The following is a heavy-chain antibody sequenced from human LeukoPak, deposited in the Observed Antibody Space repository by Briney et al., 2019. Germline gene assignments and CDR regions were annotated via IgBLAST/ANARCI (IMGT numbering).Heavy chain of an antibody. D-gene: IGHD2-21*01. CDR2: ISYDGSNK. V-gene: IGHV3-30-3*01. Sequence: GGSLRLSCAASGFTFSSYAMHWVRQAPGKGLEWVAVISYDGSNKYYADSVKGRFTISRDNSKNTLYLQMNSLRAEDTAVYYCARSRSYCGGDCYSDPGYWGQGTLVTVSS. J-gene: IGHJ4*02. CDR3: ARSRSYCGGDCYSDPGY. CDR1: GFTFSSYA.